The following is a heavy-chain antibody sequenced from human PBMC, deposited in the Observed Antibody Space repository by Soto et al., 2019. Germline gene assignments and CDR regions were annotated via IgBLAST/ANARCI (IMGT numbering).Heavy chain of an antibody. CDR1: GGSFSGYY. CDR3: ARMGTRVTDYGDSNDY. Sequence: PSETLSLTCAVYGGSFSGYYWSWIRQPPGKGLEWIGEINHSGSTNYNPSLKSRVTISVDTSKNQFSLKLSSVIAADTAVYYCARMGTRVTDYGDSNDYWGQGTLVTVSS. J-gene: IGHJ4*02. D-gene: IGHD4-17*01. V-gene: IGHV4-34*01. CDR2: INHSGST.